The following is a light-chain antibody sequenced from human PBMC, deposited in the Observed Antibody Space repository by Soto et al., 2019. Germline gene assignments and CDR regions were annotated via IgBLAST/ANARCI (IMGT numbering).Light chain of an antibody. CDR2: GAS. V-gene: IGKV3-20*01. Sequence: EIVLTQSPGTLSLSPGERATLSCRASQSVSSSYLAWYQQKPGQAPRLLIYGASTRATAIPDRFSGSGSGTDFTLTISRLEPEDFAMYYCQQYGRSPGLLTFGPGTKVDFK. CDR1: QSVSSSY. J-gene: IGKJ3*01. CDR3: QQYGRSPGLLT.